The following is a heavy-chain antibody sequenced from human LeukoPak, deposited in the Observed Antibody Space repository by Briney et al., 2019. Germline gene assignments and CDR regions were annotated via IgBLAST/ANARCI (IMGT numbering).Heavy chain of an antibody. CDR3: VRDPMTTVTPYYFDY. CDR2: ISSSSSYI. D-gene: IGHD4-11*01. V-gene: IGHV3-21*01. CDR1: GFTFSSYS. J-gene: IGHJ4*02. Sequence: GGSLRLSCAASGFTFSSYSMNWVRQAPGKGLEWVSSISSSSSYIYYADSVKGRFTISRDNAKNSLYLQMNSLRAEDTAVYYCVRDPMTTVTPYYFDYWGQGTLVTVSS.